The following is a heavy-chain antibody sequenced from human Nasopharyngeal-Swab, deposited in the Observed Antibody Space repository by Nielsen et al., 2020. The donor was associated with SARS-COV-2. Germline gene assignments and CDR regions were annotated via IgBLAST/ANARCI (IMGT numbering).Heavy chain of an antibody. CDR3: AKANVLFWFGQFKNDGFDI. J-gene: IGHJ3*02. D-gene: IGHD3-10*01. CDR2: ISYEGSKK. CDR1: GFSFNNYG. V-gene: IGHV3-30*18. Sequence: GGSLRLSCTASGFSFNNYGMHWVRPAPGKGLEWVAVISYEGSKKFYAESVEGRFTISRDYSKSTLYLQMDSLRTEDTAMYYCAKANVLFWFGQFKNDGFDIWGQGTMVAVSS.